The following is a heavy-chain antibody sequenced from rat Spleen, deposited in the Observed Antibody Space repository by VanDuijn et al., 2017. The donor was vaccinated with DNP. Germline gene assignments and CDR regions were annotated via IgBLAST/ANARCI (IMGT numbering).Heavy chain of an antibody. CDR1: GYSITSSYR. CDR2: INSAGST. D-gene: IGHD1-11*01. Sequence: EVQLQESGPGLVKPSQSLSLTCSVTGYSITSSYRWNWIRKFPGNKLEWMGYINSAGSTNYNPSLKSRISITRDTSKNQFFLQVNSVTTEDTATYYCARSGEAGWYFDFWGPGTMVTVSS. V-gene: IGHV3-3*01. J-gene: IGHJ1*01. CDR3: ARSGEAGWYFDF.